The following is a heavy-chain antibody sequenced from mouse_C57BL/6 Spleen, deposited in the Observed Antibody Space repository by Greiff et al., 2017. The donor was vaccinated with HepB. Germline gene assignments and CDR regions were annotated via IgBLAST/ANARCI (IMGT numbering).Heavy chain of an antibody. D-gene: IGHD2-1*01. V-gene: IGHV5-17*01. CDR2: ISSGSSTI. CDR1: GFTFSDYG. Sequence: VQLKESGGGLVKPGGSLKLSCAASGFTFSDYGMHWVRQAPEKGLEWVAYISSGSSTIYYADTVKGRFTISRDNAKNTLFRQMTSLRSEDTAMYYCARERRGDGNYAMDYWGQGTSVTVSS. CDR3: ARERRGDGNYAMDY. J-gene: IGHJ4*01.